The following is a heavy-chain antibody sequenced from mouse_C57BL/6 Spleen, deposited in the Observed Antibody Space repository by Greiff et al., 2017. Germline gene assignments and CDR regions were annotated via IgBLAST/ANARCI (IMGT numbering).Heavy chain of an antibody. CDR3: ARGGSYFDY. CDR1: GYSITSGYY. J-gene: IGHJ2*01. V-gene: IGHV3-6*01. Sequence: EVHLVESGPGLVKPSQSLSLTCSVTGYSITSGYYWNWIRQFPGNKLEWMGYISYDGSNNYNPSLKNRISITRDTSKNQFFLKLNSVTTEDTATXYCARGGSYFDYWGQGTTLTVSS. CDR2: ISYDGSN.